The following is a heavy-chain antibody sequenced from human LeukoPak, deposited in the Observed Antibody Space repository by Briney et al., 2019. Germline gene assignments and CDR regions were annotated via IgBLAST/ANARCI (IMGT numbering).Heavy chain of an antibody. V-gene: IGHV1-69*05. CDR3: ARSRMNYYDSSRRRLAFDI. D-gene: IGHD3-22*01. Sequence: GASVKVSCKASGGTFSSYAISWVRQAPGQGLEWMGGIIPIFGTANYAQKFQGRVTITTDGSTSTAYMELSSLRSEDTAVYYCARSRMNYYDSSRRRLAFDIWGQGTMVTVSS. CDR2: IIPIFGTA. J-gene: IGHJ3*02. CDR1: GGTFSSYA.